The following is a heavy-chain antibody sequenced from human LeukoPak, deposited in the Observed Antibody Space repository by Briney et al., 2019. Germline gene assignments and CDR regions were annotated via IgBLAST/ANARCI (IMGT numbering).Heavy chain of an antibody. CDR3: ARGIVVVPAGYEYYFDY. CDR1: GFTFSSYW. D-gene: IGHD2-2*01. Sequence: GGSLRLSCAASGFTFSSYWMSWVRQAPGKGLERVANIKQDGSEKYYVDSVKGRFTISRDNAKNSLYLQMNSLRAEDTAVYYCARGIVVVPAGYEYYFDYWGQGTLVTVSS. CDR2: IKQDGSEK. J-gene: IGHJ4*02. V-gene: IGHV3-7*01.